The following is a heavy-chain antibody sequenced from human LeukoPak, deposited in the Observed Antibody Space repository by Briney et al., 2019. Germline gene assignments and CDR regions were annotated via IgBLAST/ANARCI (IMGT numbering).Heavy chain of an antibody. Sequence: PGGSLRLSCAASGFSFSIYYMHWVRQAPGKGLVWVSRINSDGTATVYADSVRGRFTISRDNAKNTLYLQMNSLRAEDTAVYYCVLHGLGSPHWGQGTLVTVSS. CDR2: INSDGTAT. J-gene: IGHJ4*02. V-gene: IGHV3-74*01. D-gene: IGHD3-10*01. CDR1: GFSFSIYY. CDR3: VLHGLGSPH.